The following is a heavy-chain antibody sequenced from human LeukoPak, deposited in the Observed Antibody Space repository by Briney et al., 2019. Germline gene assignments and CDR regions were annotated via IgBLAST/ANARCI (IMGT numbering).Heavy chain of an antibody. CDR2: IWYDGSNK. Sequence: PGGSLRLSCAASGFTFSSYGMHWVRQAPGKGLEWVAVIWYDGSNKYYADSVKGRFTISRDNSKNTLYLQMNSLRAEDTAVYYCARDLRMVQGSRYYYYYGMDVWGQGTTVTVSS. J-gene: IGHJ6*02. V-gene: IGHV3-33*01. CDR3: ARDLRMVQGSRYYYYYGMDV. CDR1: GFTFSSYG. D-gene: IGHD3-10*01.